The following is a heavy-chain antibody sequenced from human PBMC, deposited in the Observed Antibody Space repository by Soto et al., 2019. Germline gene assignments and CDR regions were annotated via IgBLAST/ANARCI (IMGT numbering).Heavy chain of an antibody. CDR3: AAGEASSRNLAPYYLDF. J-gene: IGHJ4*02. CDR1: GGSISRSSCY. Sequence: PSETLSLTCTVSGGSISRSSCYWTWIRQPPGKGLEWIGYIHYSGTTSFFPSYNPSLRSRVTISEDTSKNQFSLKLLSVTTADTAVYFCAAGEASSRNLAPYYLDFWGQGTLVTVSS. CDR2: IHYSGTT. V-gene: IGHV4-61*01. D-gene: IGHD6-13*01.